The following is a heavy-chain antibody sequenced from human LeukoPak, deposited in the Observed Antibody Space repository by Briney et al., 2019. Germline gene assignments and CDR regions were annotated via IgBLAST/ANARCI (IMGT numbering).Heavy chain of an antibody. CDR1: GGSISSSSYY. V-gene: IGHV4-39*01. D-gene: IGHD3-3*01. CDR3: ARLPKTYDFWTAYYAY. J-gene: IGHJ4*02. Sequence: PSETLSLTCTVSGGSISSSSYYWGWIRQPPGKGLEWIGSIYYGGNTHYNPSLKSRVTISVDTSKNQFSLKLNSVTAADTAVYYCARLPKTYDFWTAYYAYWGQGTLVTVSS. CDR2: IYYGGNT.